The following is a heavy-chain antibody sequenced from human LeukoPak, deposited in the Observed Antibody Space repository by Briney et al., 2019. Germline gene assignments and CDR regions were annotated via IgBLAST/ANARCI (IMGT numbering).Heavy chain of an antibody. CDR2: IYYSGST. V-gene: IGHV4-59*12. CDR3: ASLIAAASDDY. CDR1: GGSISSYY. Sequence: TSETLSLTCTVSGGSISSYYWSWLRQPPGKGLEWIGYIYYSGSTNYNPSLKSRVTISVDTSKNQFSLKLSSVTAADTAVYYCASLIAAASDDYWGQGTLVTVSS. D-gene: IGHD6-13*01. J-gene: IGHJ4*02.